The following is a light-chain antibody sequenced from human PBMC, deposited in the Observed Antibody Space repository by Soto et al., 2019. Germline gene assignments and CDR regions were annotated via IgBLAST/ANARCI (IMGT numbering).Light chain of an antibody. CDR3: QQYGSSPPLT. V-gene: IGKV3-20*01. Sequence: EIVLTQSPGTLSLSPGGRATLSCRASRDVSSNFSAWYQQKPGQAPRLLIYGASSRATGIPDRFSGSGSGTDFTLTISRLEPEDFAMYYCQQYGSSPPLTFGGGTKVEIK. J-gene: IGKJ4*01. CDR2: GAS. CDR1: RDVSSNF.